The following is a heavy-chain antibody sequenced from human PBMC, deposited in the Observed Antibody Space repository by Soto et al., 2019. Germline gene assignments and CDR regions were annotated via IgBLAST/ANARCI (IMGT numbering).Heavy chain of an antibody. CDR3: ARDRGVVVATKFDP. J-gene: IGHJ5*02. Sequence: VNVSCNASGGTFGSYAISWVRQAPGQGLEWMGGIIPIFGTANYAQKFQGRVTITADESTTTAYMELSSLRSEDTAVYYCARDRGVVVATKFDPWGQGTLVTVSS. CDR1: GGTFGSYA. D-gene: IGHD1-26*01. V-gene: IGHV1-69*13. CDR2: IIPIFGTA.